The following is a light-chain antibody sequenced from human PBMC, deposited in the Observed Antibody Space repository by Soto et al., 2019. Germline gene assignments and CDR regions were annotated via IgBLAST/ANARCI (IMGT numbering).Light chain of an antibody. Sequence: DIQMTQYPSTLSATAGDRVTITCRASQSISAWLAWYQKKPGKPPKLLIYAASTLQSGVPSRFSGSGSGTDFTLTISSLQPEDFATYYCQQSYSTLTWTFGQGTKVDIK. CDR2: AAS. V-gene: IGKV1-39*01. J-gene: IGKJ1*01. CDR1: QSISAW. CDR3: QQSYSTLTWT.